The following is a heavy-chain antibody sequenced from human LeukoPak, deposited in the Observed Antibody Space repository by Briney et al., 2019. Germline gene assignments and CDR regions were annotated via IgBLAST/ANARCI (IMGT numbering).Heavy chain of an antibody. D-gene: IGHD1-1*01. CDR1: GGSISTSTSYY. Sequence: PSETLSLTCNVSGGSISTSTSYYWGWIRQPPGKGLDWIGSIYHNGETSYSPSLTGRLTISVDTSKNQFSLRLRSVTAADTAVYYCARHRAAQLSKFDFWGQGTLVTASS. J-gene: IGHJ4*02. CDR3: ARHRAAQLSKFDF. CDR2: IYHNGET. V-gene: IGHV4-39*01.